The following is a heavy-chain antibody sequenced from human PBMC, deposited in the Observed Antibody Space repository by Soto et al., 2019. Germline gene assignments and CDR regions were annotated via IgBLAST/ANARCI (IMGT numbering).Heavy chain of an antibody. D-gene: IGHD2-15*01. J-gene: IGHJ3*02. CDR2: ISSRSSTI. CDR3: ARDPGSVYFEAFDI. CDR1: GFTFSNYS. V-gene: IGHV3-48*02. Sequence: EVQLVESGGGLVQPGGSLRLSCAASGFTFSNYSMNWVRQAPGKGLEWVSYISSRSSTIYYADSVKGRFTISRDNAKNSLYVQMNSLRDEDTAVYYCARDPGSVYFEAFDIWGPGTMVTVSS.